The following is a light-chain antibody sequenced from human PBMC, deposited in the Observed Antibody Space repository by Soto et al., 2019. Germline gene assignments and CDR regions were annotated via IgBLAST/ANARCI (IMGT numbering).Light chain of an antibody. V-gene: IGKV1-5*03. CDR1: QSIGSW. CDR2: QAS. CDR3: QQYNDYPRT. J-gene: IGKJ1*01. Sequence: DIQMTQSPSTLSASVGDRVTITCRASQSIGSWLAWYQQKPGKAPKLLIYQASTLEGGVPSRFSGSGSATEFTLTVSSLQPDDFATYYCQQYNDYPRTFGQGTKVDIK.